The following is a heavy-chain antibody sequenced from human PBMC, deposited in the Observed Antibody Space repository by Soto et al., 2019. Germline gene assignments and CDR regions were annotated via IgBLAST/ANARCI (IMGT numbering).Heavy chain of an antibody. J-gene: IGHJ2*01. CDR2: ISSDGSNY. V-gene: IGHV3-30*18. CDR1: GFTFSACA. Sequence: QVQLVESGGGVVQPGRSQRLTCAASGFTFSACAMHWVRQSPGKGLEWVAVISSDGSNYYYEASVKGRFTLSRGNSKNTLYLQMDSLRAEDTAVYYCAKEVGRAMTAITNWHFDLWGRGTLVTVSS. D-gene: IGHD2-21*02. CDR3: AKEVGRAMTAITNWHFDL.